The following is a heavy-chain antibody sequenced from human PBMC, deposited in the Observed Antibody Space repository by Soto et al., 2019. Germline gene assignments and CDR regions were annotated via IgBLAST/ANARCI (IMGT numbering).Heavy chain of an antibody. CDR1: GGSISSSSYY. CDR2: IYYSGST. Sequence: QLQLQESGPGLVKPSETLSLTCTVSGGSISSSSYYWGWIRQPPGKGLEWIGSIYYSGSTYYNPSLKSRVTISVDTSKNQFSLKLSSVTAADTAVYYCATANWDMGVDAFDIWGQGTMVTVSS. V-gene: IGHV4-39*01. D-gene: IGHD3-16*01. J-gene: IGHJ3*02. CDR3: ATANWDMGVDAFDI.